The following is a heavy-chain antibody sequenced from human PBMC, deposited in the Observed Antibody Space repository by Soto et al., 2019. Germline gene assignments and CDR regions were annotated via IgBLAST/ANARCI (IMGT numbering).Heavy chain of an antibody. CDR3: VRIVVLGFGSYYGMDV. D-gene: IGHD2-21*01. Sequence: QVQLVQSGADVKKPGSSVKVSCKASGGTFSSYAVTWVRQAPGQGLEWMGGIVPQFRTSQYAQKFQGRVTITADKSTNTAYMELRSLRSEDTAVYYCVRIVVLGFGSYYGMDVWGQGTTVTVSS. V-gene: IGHV1-69*06. CDR1: GGTFSSYA. CDR2: IVPQFRTS. J-gene: IGHJ6*02.